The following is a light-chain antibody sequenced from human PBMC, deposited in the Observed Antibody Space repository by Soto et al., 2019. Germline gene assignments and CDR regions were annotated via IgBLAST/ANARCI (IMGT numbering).Light chain of an antibody. V-gene: IGKV3-15*01. CDR3: QQYGTPPLT. CDR2: GAS. Sequence: VVMKLSPDTLSVTTGERATLSCRASQSVSSNLAWYQQKPGQAPRLLIYGASTRATGFPARFSGSGSGTDFTLTVSRLEPEDFAVHYCQQYGTPPLTFGGGTKVDI. CDR1: QSVSSN. J-gene: IGKJ4*01.